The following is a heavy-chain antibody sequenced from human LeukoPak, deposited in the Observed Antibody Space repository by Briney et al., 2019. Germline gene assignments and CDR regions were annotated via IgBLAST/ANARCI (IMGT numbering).Heavy chain of an antibody. CDR1: GYTFTSYD. CDR3: ARLPLQYFDWAPPDLGD. D-gene: IGHD3-9*01. V-gene: IGHV1-8*01. CDR2: MNPNSGNT. Sequence: ASVKVSCKASGYTFTSYDINWVRQATGQGLEWMGWMNPNSGNTGYAQKFQGRVTMTRNTSISTAYMELSSLRSEDTAVYYCARLPLQYFDWAPPDLGDWGQGTLVTVSS. J-gene: IGHJ4*02.